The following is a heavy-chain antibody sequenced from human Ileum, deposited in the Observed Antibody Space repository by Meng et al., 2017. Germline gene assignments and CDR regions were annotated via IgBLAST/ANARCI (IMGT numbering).Heavy chain of an antibody. J-gene: IGHJ4*02. CDR2: IYLAGSH. CDR1: GGSISSSFY. V-gene: IGHV4-4*02. CDR3: VRHGGKYFDS. Sequence: QVQLQESGPGLVEPSGTLSLTCTVSGGSISSSFYWSWVRQSPGKGLEWIGQIYLAGSHNYNPSLESRVTISVDKSKNQFSLRLTSVTAADTAIFYCVRHGGKYFDSWGQGTLVTVSS. D-gene: IGHD2-15*01.